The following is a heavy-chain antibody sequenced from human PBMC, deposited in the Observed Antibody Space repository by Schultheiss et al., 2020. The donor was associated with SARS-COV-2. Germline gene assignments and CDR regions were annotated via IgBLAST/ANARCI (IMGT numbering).Heavy chain of an antibody. V-gene: IGHV3-21*04. CDR3: ARVACSGGSCYSPYYYYGMDV. J-gene: IGHJ6*02. D-gene: IGHD2-15*01. CDR1: GFTFSSYS. Sequence: GGSLRLSCAASGFTFSSYSMNWVRQAPGKGLEWVSSISSSSSYIYYADSVKGRFTISRDNAKNSLYLQMNSLRAEDTAVYYCARVACSGGSCYSPYYYYGMDVWGQGTTVTVSS. CDR2: ISSSSSYI.